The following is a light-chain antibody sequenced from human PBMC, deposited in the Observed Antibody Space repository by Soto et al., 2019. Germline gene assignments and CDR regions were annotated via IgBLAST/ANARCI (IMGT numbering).Light chain of an antibody. J-gene: IGKJ2*01. V-gene: IGKV3-20*01. CDR2: GAS. CDR1: QSVSSSS. Sequence: EIVLTQSPGTLSLSPWQRATLSCRASQSVSSSSLAWYQQRPGQAPRLLIYGASRRATGIPDRFSGSGSGTDFTLTISRLEPEDFAVYYCQLYGASPKYTFGQGTKLEIK. CDR3: QLYGASPKYT.